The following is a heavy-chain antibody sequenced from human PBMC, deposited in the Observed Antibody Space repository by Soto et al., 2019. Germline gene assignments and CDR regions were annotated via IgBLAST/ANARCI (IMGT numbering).Heavy chain of an antibody. CDR2: LIHGGST. V-gene: IGHV4-34*12. CDR3: ARSPLGYDYVRQTWREVGDSFDI. CDR1: GASLGGFH. D-gene: IGHD3-16*01. Sequence: PSETLSLTCAIYGASLGGFHWTWLRQAPGKGLEWIGELIHGGSTNYNPSLKGRVSFSLDTSKNQFSLHLMSVTAVDTAVYYCARSPLGYDYVRQTWREVGDSFDIWGRGTLVTVSS. J-gene: IGHJ3*02.